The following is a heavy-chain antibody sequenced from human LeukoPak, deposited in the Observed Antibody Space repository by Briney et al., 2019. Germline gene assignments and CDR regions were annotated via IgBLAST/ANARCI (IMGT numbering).Heavy chain of an antibody. V-gene: IGHV3-7*01. Sequence: PGGSLRLSCASSGFAFSSYWSNWVRQAPGKRLGWVATIKPDGGERYYVDSVKGRFTISRDNAKDSLYLQMNSLRAEDTAVYYCARDEGTTGYDLLDYWGQGTMVTVSS. CDR1: GFAFSSYW. CDR3: ARDEGTTGYDLLDY. CDR2: IKPDGGER. D-gene: IGHD5-12*01. J-gene: IGHJ4*02.